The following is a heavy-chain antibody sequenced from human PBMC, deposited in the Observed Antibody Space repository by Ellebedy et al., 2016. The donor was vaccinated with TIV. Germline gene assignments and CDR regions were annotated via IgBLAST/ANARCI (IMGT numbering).Heavy chain of an antibody. V-gene: IGHV3-7*03. CDR2: MKQDGSQK. J-gene: IGHJ6*02. CDR1: GFTFSTYW. CDR3: ANSPPRAFGVKSLDV. Sequence: GGSLRLSCAASGFTFSTYWMNWVRQAPGKGLEWVANMKQDGSQKYYADSVKGRFTISRDNAKDSLYLQMNSLRADDTAVYYCANSPPRAFGVKSLDVWGQGTTVTVSS. D-gene: IGHD4-23*01.